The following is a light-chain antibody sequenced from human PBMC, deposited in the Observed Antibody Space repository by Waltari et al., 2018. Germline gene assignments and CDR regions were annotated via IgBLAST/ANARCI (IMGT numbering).Light chain of an antibody. J-gene: IGKJ3*01. CDR1: QNVNNW. CDR2: FAS. CDR3: QQANSFPPGT. Sequence: DPQMTQSPSSVSASIGDTVTITCRASQNVNNWVAWYQQKAGKAPKLLIYFASALQTGVPSRFSGSGSGTHFTLTINDLQPEDFATYYCQQANSFPPGTFGPGTTVDIK. V-gene: IGKV1-12*01.